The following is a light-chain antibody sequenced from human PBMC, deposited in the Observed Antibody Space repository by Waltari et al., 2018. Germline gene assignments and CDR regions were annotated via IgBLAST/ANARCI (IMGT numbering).Light chain of an antibody. CDR2: WAS. Sequence: DIVMTQSPESLGVSLGEKATIHCKSSQTVLHSSNNRNYLAWYQQKPGQPPKLLIFWASSRDAGVPDRFSGSGSKTDFTLTISSLQPEDVATYYCQQYYSLRTFGQGTKVDIK. CDR3: QQYYSLRT. J-gene: IGKJ1*01. CDR1: QTVLHSSNNRNY. V-gene: IGKV4-1*01.